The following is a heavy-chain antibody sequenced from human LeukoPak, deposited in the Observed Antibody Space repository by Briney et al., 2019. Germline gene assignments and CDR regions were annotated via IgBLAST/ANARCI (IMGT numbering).Heavy chain of an antibody. D-gene: IGHD3/OR15-3a*01. J-gene: IGHJ4*02. CDR1: GYTFTSYD. V-gene: IGHV1-8*01. CDR3: TRGGIIILGVATVVDY. CDR2: MNPGSGNT. Sequence: GASVKVPCKASGYTFTSYDINWVRQTTGQGLEWMGWMNPGSGNTGYAQKFQGRVTMTRNTSISTVYMEVSGLRSEDTAVYYCTRGGIIILGVATVVDYWGQGTPVTVSS.